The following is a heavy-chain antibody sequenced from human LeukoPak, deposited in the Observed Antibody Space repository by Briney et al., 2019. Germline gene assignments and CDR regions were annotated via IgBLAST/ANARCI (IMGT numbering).Heavy chain of an antibody. CDR1: GFTFSDFD. D-gene: IGHD5-12*01. CDR3: ARVARSDEGFDY. CDR2: IGADGKT. V-gene: IGHV3-13*01. J-gene: IGHJ4*02. Sequence: GGSLRLSCAASGFTFSDFDMHWVRQTTGGGLQWVSSIGADGKTYYPDSVKGRFTISRENAKNSFYLQMNSLRAEDTAVYYCARVARSDEGFDYWGQGTLVTVSS.